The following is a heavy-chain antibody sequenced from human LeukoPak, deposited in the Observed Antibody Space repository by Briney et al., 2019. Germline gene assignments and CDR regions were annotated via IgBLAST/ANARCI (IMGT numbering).Heavy chain of an antibody. CDR3: ARDPWDDVSGFSGDY. CDR1: GFTVSSNY. J-gene: IGHJ4*02. Sequence: PGGSLRLSPPASGFTVSSNYMRCVPQAPGRGLEWVSLIYSGGSTYYTDSVKGTFTISRDNSKNTLYLQVNSLRDEDTAVYYCARDPWDDVSGFSGDYWGQGTLVTVSS. V-gene: IGHV3-66*01. CDR2: IYSGGST. D-gene: IGHD3-22*01.